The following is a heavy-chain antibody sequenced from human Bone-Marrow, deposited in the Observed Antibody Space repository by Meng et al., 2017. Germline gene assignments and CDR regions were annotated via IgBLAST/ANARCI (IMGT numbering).Heavy chain of an antibody. Sequence: QGHVQESGPVLVKPSGTLSLTWAVSGASISSSHWWGLVRQPPGKGLEWIGEIYHDGSTNYTPSLKSRVTLSVDKSKNQFSLKLSSVTAADTAVYYCARAAYDIWSGYAPWGQGSLVTVSS. V-gene: IGHV4-4*02. CDR2: IYHDGST. CDR3: ARAAYDIWSGYAP. J-gene: IGHJ5*02. D-gene: IGHD3-3*01. CDR1: GASISSSHW.